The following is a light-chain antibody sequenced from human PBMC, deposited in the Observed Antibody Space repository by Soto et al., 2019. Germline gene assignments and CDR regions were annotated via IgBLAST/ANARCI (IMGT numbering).Light chain of an antibody. CDR2: EVS. J-gene: IGLJ2*01. V-gene: IGLV2-8*01. CDR3: SSLAGNNHVV. Sequence: QSALTQPPSASGSPGQSVTISCTGTSSDVGGYNYVSWYQQHPGKAPKLMISEVSKRPSGVPDRFSGSKSGNTASLTVSGLQAEDEAEYCCSSLAGNNHVVFGGGTKLTLL. CDR1: SSDVGGYNY.